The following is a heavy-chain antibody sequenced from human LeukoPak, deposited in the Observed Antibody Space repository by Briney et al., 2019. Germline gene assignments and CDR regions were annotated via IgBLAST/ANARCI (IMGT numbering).Heavy chain of an antibody. D-gene: IGHD6-6*01. J-gene: IGHJ4*02. Sequence: APVKVSCKASGYTFTGYYMHWVRQAPGQGLEWMGWINPNSGGTNYAQKFQGRVTMTRDMSTSTVYMELSSLRSEDTAVYYCARDVQQLDYWGQGTLVTVSS. CDR1: GYTFTGYY. CDR2: INPNSGGT. CDR3: ARDVQQLDY. V-gene: IGHV1-2*02.